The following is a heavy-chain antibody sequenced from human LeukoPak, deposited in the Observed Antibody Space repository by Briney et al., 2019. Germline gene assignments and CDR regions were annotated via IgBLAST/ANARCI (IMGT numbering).Heavy chain of an antibody. CDR3: AYETTTSRVVY. D-gene: IGHD1-1*01. Sequence: ASVKVSCKTSGYTFTSYYMRWVRQAPGQGLEWMGWITPNSGSTNYAQKFQGRVTMTRDTSISTAYMELSRLRSDGTAVYYCAYETTTSRVVYWGQGTLVTVSS. CDR1: GYTFTSYY. CDR2: ITPNSGST. V-gene: IGHV1-2*02. J-gene: IGHJ4*02.